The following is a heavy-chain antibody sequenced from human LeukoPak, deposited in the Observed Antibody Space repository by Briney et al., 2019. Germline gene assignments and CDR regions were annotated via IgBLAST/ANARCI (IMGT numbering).Heavy chain of an antibody. CDR3: ARGRAVDI. Sequence: GVSLRLSCAVSGFTFSISNNWMTWVRQAPEKGLEWVANIKEDGSEKYYVDSVKGRFTISRDNAKNSVYLQMNSLRAEDRAVYFCARGRAVDIWGQGTMVTVSS. CDR1: GFTFSISNNW. CDR2: IKEDGSEK. V-gene: IGHV3-7*04. J-gene: IGHJ3*02.